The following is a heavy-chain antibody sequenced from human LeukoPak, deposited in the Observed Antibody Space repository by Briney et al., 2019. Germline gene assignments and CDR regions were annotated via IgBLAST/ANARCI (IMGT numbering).Heavy chain of an antibody. Sequence: GSLRLSCAASGFTFSSYWMHWVRQAPGKGLVWVSRIDSDGSSTIYADSVKGRFTISRDNAKNSLYLQMNSLRAEDTAVYYCAREGLYGSGSYFKDYWGQGTLVTVSS. CDR1: GFTFSSYW. CDR2: IDSDGSST. J-gene: IGHJ4*02. V-gene: IGHV3-74*01. D-gene: IGHD3-10*01. CDR3: AREGLYGSGSYFKDY.